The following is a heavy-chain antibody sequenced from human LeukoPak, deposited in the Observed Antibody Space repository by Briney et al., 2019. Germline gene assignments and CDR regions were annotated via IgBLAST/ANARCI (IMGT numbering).Heavy chain of an antibody. CDR3: ASTRKWELLGYFDY. J-gene: IGHJ4*02. Sequence: SETLSLTCTVSGGSISSYYWSWIRQPAGKGLEWIGRIYTSGSTNYNPSLKSRVTMSVDTSKNQFSLKLSSVTAAVTAVYYCASTRKWELLGYFDYWGQGTLVTVSS. V-gene: IGHV4-4*07. CDR2: IYTSGST. D-gene: IGHD1-26*01. CDR1: GGSISSYY.